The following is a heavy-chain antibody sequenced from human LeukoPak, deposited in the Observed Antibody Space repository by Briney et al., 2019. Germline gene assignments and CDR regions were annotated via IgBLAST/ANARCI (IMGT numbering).Heavy chain of an antibody. CDR2: IYYSGST. CDR1: GGSISSYY. D-gene: IGHD5-24*01. Sequence: PSETLSLTCTVSGGSISSYYWSWIRQPPGKGLEWIGYIYYSGSTNYNPSLKSRVTISVDTSKNQFSLKLSSVTAADTAVYYCARQLSGEFFYWYFDLWGRGALVTVSS. J-gene: IGHJ2*01. V-gene: IGHV4-59*01. CDR3: ARQLSGEFFYWYFDL.